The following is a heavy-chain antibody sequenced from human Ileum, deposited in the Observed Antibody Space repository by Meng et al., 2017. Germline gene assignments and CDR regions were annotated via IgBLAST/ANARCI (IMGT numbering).Heavy chain of an antibody. J-gene: IGHJ4*02. V-gene: IGHV1-2*02. Sequence: ASVKVSCKASGYTFSDYIIHWVRQAPGQGLEWVAWINPNSGGTKYAQKFQGRVTMTRDTSISTAYMDLSNLRSDDTAVYYCTRSRERVNDYWGQGKLVTVS. D-gene: IGHD3-10*01. CDR1: GYTFSDYI. CDR2: INPNSGGT. CDR3: TRSRERVNDY.